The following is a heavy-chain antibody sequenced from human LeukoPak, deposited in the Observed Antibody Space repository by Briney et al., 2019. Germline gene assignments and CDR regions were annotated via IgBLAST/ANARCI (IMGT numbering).Heavy chain of an antibody. CDR1: GFTFDDYA. J-gene: IGHJ4*02. D-gene: IGHD1-1*01. Sequence: TGGSLRLSCTASGFTFDDYAMHWVRQAPGKGLEWVSGISWNSGSIGYVDSVKGRFTISRDNAKNSLYLQMNSLRAEDTALYYCAKDSSYSTATTSLDHWGQGTLVTVFS. CDR3: AKDSSYSTATTSLDH. V-gene: IGHV3-9*01. CDR2: ISWNSGSI.